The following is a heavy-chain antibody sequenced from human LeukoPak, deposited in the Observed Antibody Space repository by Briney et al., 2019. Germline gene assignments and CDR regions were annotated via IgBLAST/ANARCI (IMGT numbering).Heavy chain of an antibody. Sequence: ASVKVSXKASGYTFTGYYMHWVRQAPGQGLEWMGRINPNSGGTNYAQKFQGRVTMTRDTSISTAYMKLSRLRSDDTAVYYCARVGSSWYEGWFDPWGQGTLVTVSS. CDR3: ARVGSSWYEGWFDP. J-gene: IGHJ5*02. D-gene: IGHD6-13*01. CDR2: INPNSGGT. CDR1: GYTFTGYY. V-gene: IGHV1-2*06.